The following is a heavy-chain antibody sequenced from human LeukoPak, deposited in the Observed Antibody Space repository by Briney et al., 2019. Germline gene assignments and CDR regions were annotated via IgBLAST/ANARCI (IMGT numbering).Heavy chain of an antibody. J-gene: IGHJ6*03. CDR2: IRSKAYGGTT. D-gene: IGHD3-3*01. Sequence: GGSLRLSCTASGFTFGDYAMSWVRQAPGKGLEWVGFIRSKAYGGTTEYAASVKGRFTISRDDSKSIAYLQMNSLKTEDTAVYYCTREERYDCWSYYYMDVWGKGTTVTVSS. CDR1: GFTFGDYA. CDR3: TREERYDCWSYYYMDV. V-gene: IGHV3-49*04.